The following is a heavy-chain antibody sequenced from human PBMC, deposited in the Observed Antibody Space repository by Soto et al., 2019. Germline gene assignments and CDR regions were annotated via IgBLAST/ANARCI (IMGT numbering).Heavy chain of an antibody. Sequence: QVQLQESGPGLVKPSQTLSLTCTVSGGSISSGGYYWSWIRQHPGKGLEWIGYIYYSGSTYYNPALTSRVTMSVDTSKNQFSLKRSSVTAADTAVYYCARDRGWLQSTRLRNYGFDPWGQGTLVTVSS. CDR3: ARDRGWLQSTRLRNYGFDP. V-gene: IGHV4-31*03. CDR1: GGSISSGGYY. CDR2: IYYSGST. D-gene: IGHD5-12*01. J-gene: IGHJ5*02.